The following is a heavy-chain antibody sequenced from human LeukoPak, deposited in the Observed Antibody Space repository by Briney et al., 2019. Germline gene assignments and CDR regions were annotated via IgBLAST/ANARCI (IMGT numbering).Heavy chain of an antibody. J-gene: IGHJ4*02. CDR2: IKNKADGGTT. Sequence: GGSLRLSCAASGLTVSHAWMSWFRQAPGKGLDWVGRIKNKADGGTTDYAAPVKGRFTISRDDSKNTLYLQMNSLKAEDTGLYYCVPYSNAWRHWGQGTLVTVSS. V-gene: IGHV3-15*01. CDR1: GLTVSHAW. D-gene: IGHD6-19*01. CDR3: VPYSNAWRH.